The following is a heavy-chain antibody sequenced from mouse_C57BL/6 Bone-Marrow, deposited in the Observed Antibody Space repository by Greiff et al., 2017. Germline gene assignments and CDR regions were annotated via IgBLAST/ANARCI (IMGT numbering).Heavy chain of an antibody. V-gene: IGHV5-15*01. CDR3: ARRYYRDYAMDY. J-gene: IGHJ4*01. Sequence: EVQVVESGGGLVQPGGCLKLSCAASGFTFSDYGMAWVRQAPRKGPEWVAFISNLAYSIYYADTVTGRFTISRENAKNTLYLEMSSLRSEDTAMYYCARRYYRDYAMDYWGQGTSVTVSS. CDR1: GFTFSDYG. CDR2: ISNLAYSI. D-gene: IGHD2-1*01.